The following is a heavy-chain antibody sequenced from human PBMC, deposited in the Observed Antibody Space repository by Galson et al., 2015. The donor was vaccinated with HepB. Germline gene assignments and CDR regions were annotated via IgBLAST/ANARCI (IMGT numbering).Heavy chain of an antibody. CDR3: APRPYGGAGVVTALDY. Sequence: SLRLSCAVSGFTFRSFGMYWVRQAPGKGLEFVSGISDSGYNTYYADFVKGRFTISRDNSKNMLYLQMNSLRAEDTAVYYCAPRPYGGAGVVTALDYWSQGTLATVSS. CDR1: GFTFRSFG. J-gene: IGHJ4*02. V-gene: IGHV3-23*01. CDR2: ISDSGYNT. D-gene: IGHD1-26*01.